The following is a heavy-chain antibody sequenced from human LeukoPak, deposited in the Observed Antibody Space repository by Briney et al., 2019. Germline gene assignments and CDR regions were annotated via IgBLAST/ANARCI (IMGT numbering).Heavy chain of an antibody. J-gene: IGHJ5*02. CDR2: IYSTGST. D-gene: IGHD2-15*01. CDR3: AREGLEDCSGASCYFLFDP. Sequence: SETLSLTCTVTGGSINSHYWSWIRQPAAQGLEWIGRIYSTGSTSYNPSLKSRVTMSVDTSNNQLSLKLSSVTAADTAVYYCAREGLEDCSGASCYFLFDPWGQGTLVSVSS. CDR1: GGSINSHY. V-gene: IGHV4-4*07.